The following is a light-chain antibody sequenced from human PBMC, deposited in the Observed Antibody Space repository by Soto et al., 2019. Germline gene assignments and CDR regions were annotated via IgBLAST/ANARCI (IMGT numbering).Light chain of an antibody. Sequence: DIQMTQSPSSLSASVGDRVTITCRASQTISTYFNWYQQKPGKAPQLLIYAASTLQSGVPSRFSGSGSGTDFTLTINSLQPEDFATYYCQQSHGIPYTFGQGTKLEIK. CDR2: AAS. CDR1: QTISTY. CDR3: QQSHGIPYT. V-gene: IGKV1-39*01. J-gene: IGKJ2*01.